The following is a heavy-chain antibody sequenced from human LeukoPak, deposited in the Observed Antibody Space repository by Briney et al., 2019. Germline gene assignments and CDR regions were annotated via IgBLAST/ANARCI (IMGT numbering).Heavy chain of an antibody. CDR3: ARYSGSGYGMFYFDY. J-gene: IGHJ4*02. Sequence: SETLSLTCTVSGVSISSSDYFWSWIRQPAGKGLEWIGRMNIDGSTNYNPSLQSRVTSSLDTSKNQFSLKLSSVTAADTAVYYCARYSGSGYGMFYFDYWGQGTLVTVSS. CDR2: MNIDGST. V-gene: IGHV4-61*02. CDR1: GVSISSSDYF. D-gene: IGHD5-12*01.